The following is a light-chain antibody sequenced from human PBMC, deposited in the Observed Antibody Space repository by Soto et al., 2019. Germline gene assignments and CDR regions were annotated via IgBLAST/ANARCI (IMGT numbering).Light chain of an antibody. V-gene: IGKV1-27*01. CDR2: SAS. CDR1: QGIAKS. Sequence: DIQMTQSPSALSASVGDRVTITCRASQGIAKSLAWYQHKPGKAPKRLIYSASTLQSGVPSRFSCSGSGTDFTLTISSLQPEDVATYSCQKYNSAPWTFGQGTKGEIK. CDR3: QKYNSAPWT. J-gene: IGKJ1*01.